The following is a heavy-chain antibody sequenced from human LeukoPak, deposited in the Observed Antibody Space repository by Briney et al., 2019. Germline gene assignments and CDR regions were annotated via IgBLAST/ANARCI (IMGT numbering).Heavy chain of an antibody. V-gene: IGHV1-46*01. Sequence: GASVKVSCKASGYTFTSCSVHWVRQAPGQGLDWMGIINPSGGSTSYAQKFQGRVTMTRDTSTSTVYMQLSSLRSEDTAVYYCARAISPVAYYGMDVWGQGTTVTVSS. D-gene: IGHD3-3*01. CDR1: GYTFTSCS. CDR2: INPSGGST. CDR3: ARAISPVAYYGMDV. J-gene: IGHJ6*02.